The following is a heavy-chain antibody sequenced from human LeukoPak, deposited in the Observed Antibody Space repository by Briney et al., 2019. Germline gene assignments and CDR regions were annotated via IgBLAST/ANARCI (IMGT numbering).Heavy chain of an antibody. Sequence: SETLSLTCTVSGGSISSYYWSCVRQPPGRGRECIGYIYYSGSTNYNPSPKSRVTISVDTSKNLFSLKLSSVTAEDTAVYYCARGNGWVCSSTSCYNWFDPWGQGTLVTVSS. V-gene: IGHV4-59*01. CDR2: IYYSGST. J-gene: IGHJ5*02. D-gene: IGHD2-2*01. CDR1: GGSISSYY. CDR3: ARGNGWVCSSTSCYNWFDP.